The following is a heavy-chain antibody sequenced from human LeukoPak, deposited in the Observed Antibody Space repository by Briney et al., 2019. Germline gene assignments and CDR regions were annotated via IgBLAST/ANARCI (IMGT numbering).Heavy chain of an antibody. Sequence: PGGSLRLSCAASGFTFSDYYMSWIRQAPGKGLEWVAFIRYDGSNKYYADSVKGRFTISRDNSKNTLYLQMNSLRAEDTAVYYCAKDSTHYRVWDDYVSRGLYYWGQGTLVTVSS. CDR2: IRYDGSNK. CDR1: GFTFSDYY. CDR3: AKDSTHYRVWDDYVSRGLYY. J-gene: IGHJ4*02. D-gene: IGHD3-22*01. V-gene: IGHV3-30*02.